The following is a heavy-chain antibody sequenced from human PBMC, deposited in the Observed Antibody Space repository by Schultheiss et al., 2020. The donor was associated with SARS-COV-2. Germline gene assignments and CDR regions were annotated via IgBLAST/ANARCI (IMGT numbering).Heavy chain of an antibody. CDR3: ARIGPYYYYYGMDV. CDR1: GFTFSSYS. CDR2: ISSSSSYI. J-gene: IGHJ6*02. V-gene: IGHV3-21*01. Sequence: GESLKISCAASGFTFSSYSMNWVRQAPGKGLEWVSSISSSSSYIYYADSVKGRFTISRDNAKNSLYLQMNSLRAEDTAVYYCARIGPYYYYYGMDVWGQGTTVTVSS.